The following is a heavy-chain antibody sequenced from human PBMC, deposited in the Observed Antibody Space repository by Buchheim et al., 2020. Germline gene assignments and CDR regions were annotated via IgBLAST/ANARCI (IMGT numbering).Heavy chain of an antibody. CDR1: RGTFDNYA. CDR2: IIPFSDST. D-gene: IGHD2-21*02. CDR3: ARAETYCGGDCYYGWFAP. V-gene: IGHV1-69*06. Sequence: QVQLVQSGAEVKKPGSSVKVSCKASRGTFDNYAIVWVRQAPGQGLEWVGGIIPFSDSTNYGQNFQGRVTITADKSTGTAYMERYRLRSGDTAVYYCARAETYCGGDCYYGWFAPWGQGTL. J-gene: IGHJ5*02.